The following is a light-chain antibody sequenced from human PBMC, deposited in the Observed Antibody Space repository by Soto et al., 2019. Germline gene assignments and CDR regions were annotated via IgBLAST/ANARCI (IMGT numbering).Light chain of an antibody. Sequence: QSALTQPASVSGAPGQSITVSCTGTSSDIGGYNYVSWYQQHPVKAPKLMVYEVTNRPSGVSDRFSGSKSGNTASLTISGLQADDEGYYYCSSYTSRSTLYVFRTGTKLTVL. J-gene: IGLJ1*01. V-gene: IGLV2-14*01. CDR3: SSYTSRSTLYV. CDR2: EVT. CDR1: SSDIGGYNY.